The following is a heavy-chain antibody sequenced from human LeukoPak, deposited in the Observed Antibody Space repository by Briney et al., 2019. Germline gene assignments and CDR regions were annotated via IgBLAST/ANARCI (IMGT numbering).Heavy chain of an antibody. Sequence: SQTLSLTCTVSGGSISSGDYYWSWIRQPPGKGLEWIGYIYYSGSTYYNPSHKSRVTISVDTSKNQFSLKLSSVTAADTAVYYCARVGDYGSGSYLDYWGQGTLVTVSS. V-gene: IGHV4-30-4*01. CDR1: GGSISSGDYY. CDR3: ARVGDYGSGSYLDY. CDR2: IYYSGST. J-gene: IGHJ4*02. D-gene: IGHD3-10*01.